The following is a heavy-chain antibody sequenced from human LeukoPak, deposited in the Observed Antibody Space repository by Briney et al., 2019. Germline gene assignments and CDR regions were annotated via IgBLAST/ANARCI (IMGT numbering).Heavy chain of an antibody. CDR2: ISSSSSTI. D-gene: IGHD3-10*01. J-gene: IGHJ4*02. CDR3: ARAARVRGANPMRYYFDY. CDR1: GLTFSSYS. V-gene: IGHV3-48*01. Sequence: GGSLRLSCAASGLTFSSYSMNWVRQAPGKGLEWVSYISSSSSTIYYADSVKGRFTISRDNAKNSLYLQMNSLRAEDTAVYYCARAARVRGANPMRYYFDYWGQGTLVTVSS.